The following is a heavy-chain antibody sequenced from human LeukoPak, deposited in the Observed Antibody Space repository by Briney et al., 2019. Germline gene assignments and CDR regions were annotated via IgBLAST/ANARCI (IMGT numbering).Heavy chain of an antibody. CDR3: ARAQPPYHGRLDS. D-gene: IGHD3-16*01. Sequence: PGGSLRLSCAASGFTFSSYDMHWVRQATGKGLEWVSCIGIAGDTHYPDSVRGRFTIFRENAKNSLYLQMNSLRAEDTAVYYCARAQPPYHGRLDSWGQGILVTVSS. CDR2: IGIAGDT. V-gene: IGHV3-13*01. J-gene: IGHJ5*01. CDR1: GFTFSSYD.